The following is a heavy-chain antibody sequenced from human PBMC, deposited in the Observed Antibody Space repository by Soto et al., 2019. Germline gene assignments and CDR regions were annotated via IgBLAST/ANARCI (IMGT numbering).Heavy chain of an antibody. Sequence: PGGSLRLSCAASGFTFSSYAMSWVRQAPGKGLEWVSAISASGGSTYYADSVKGRFTISRDNSKNTLYLQMNSLRAEDTAVYYCAKDGDFGVVIFRHYGMDVWGQGTTVTVSS. CDR1: GFTFSSYA. CDR3: AKDGDFGVVIFRHYGMDV. J-gene: IGHJ6*02. CDR2: ISASGGST. D-gene: IGHD3-3*01. V-gene: IGHV3-23*01.